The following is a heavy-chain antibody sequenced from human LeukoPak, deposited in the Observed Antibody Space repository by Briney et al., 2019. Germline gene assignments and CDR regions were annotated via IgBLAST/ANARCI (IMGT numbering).Heavy chain of an antibody. CDR1: GGTFSSYA. J-gene: IGHJ6*03. CDR3: ARGPSDGAGYYYYYMDV. CDR2: IIPIFGTA. V-gene: IGHV1-69*05. D-gene: IGHD6-13*01. Sequence: ASVKVSCKASGGTFSSYAISWVRQAPGQGLEWMGGIIPIFGTANYAQKFQGRVTITTDESTSTAYTELSSLRSEDTAVYYCARGPSDGAGYYYYYMDVWGKGTTVTVSS.